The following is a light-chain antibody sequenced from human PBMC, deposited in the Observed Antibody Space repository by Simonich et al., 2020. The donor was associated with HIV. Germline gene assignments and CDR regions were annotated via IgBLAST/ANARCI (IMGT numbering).Light chain of an antibody. CDR2: GAS. CDR3: QQSYITPYT. CDR1: QTIINY. J-gene: IGKJ2*01. V-gene: IGKV1-39*01. Sequence: DIQMTQTPSSLSASVGDRVTVTSRASQTIINYLNWNPQKPGKNPQLMIYGASNLQSGVPSRFRGRRSGTDFTLAISNLQPEDFATYYCQQSYITPYTFGQGTKVEIK.